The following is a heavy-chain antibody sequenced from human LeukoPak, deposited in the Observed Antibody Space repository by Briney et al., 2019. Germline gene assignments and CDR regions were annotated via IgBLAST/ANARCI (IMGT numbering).Heavy chain of an antibody. CDR3: ARESYSNYGTFDY. Sequence: GGSLRLSCAASGFTFDDYAMHWVRQAPGKGLEWVSGISWNSGSIGYADSVKGRFTISRDNAKNSLYLQMDSLRAEDTALYYCARESYSNYGTFDYWGQGTLVIVSS. V-gene: IGHV3-9*01. CDR1: GFTFDDYA. D-gene: IGHD4-11*01. J-gene: IGHJ4*02. CDR2: ISWNSGSI.